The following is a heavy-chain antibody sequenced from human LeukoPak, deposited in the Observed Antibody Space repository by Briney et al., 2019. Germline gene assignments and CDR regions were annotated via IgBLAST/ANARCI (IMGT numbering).Heavy chain of an antibody. CDR3: AREIGYCSGGSCYHNWFDP. CDR2: IYTSGST. Sequence: SETLSLTCTVSGGSISSYYWSWIRQPAGKGLEWIGRIYTSGSTNYNPSLKSRVTMSVDTSKNQFSLKLSSVTAADTAVYYCAREIGYCSGGSCYHNWFDPWGQGTLVTASS. D-gene: IGHD2-15*01. V-gene: IGHV4-4*07. J-gene: IGHJ5*02. CDR1: GGSISSYY.